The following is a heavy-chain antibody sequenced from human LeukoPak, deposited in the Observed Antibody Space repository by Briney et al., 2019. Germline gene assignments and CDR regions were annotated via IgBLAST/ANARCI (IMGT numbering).Heavy chain of an antibody. CDR3: ARGHYSGYYFDY. V-gene: IGHV4-59*12. CDR2: IYYSGST. J-gene: IGHJ4*02. D-gene: IGHD5-12*01. CDR1: GGSISSYY. Sequence: SETLSLTCTVSGGSISSYYWSWIRQPPGKGLEWIGSIYYSGSTYYNPSLKSRVTISVDTSKNQFSLKLSSVTAADTAVYYCARGHYSGYYFDYWGQGTLVTVSS.